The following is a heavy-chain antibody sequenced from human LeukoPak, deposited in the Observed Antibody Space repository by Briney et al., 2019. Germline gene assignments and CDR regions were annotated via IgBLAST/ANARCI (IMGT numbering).Heavy chain of an antibody. CDR1: GGSMSSYY. Sequence: SETLSLTCTVSGGSMSSYYWSWIRQPPGKGLEWIGYIYYSGSTKYNPSLKSRVTISVDTSKNQFSLKLSSVTAADTAVYYCARWCRAGYNLEPFDYWGQGTLVTVSS. J-gene: IGHJ4*02. CDR3: ARWCRAGYNLEPFDY. V-gene: IGHV4-59*08. D-gene: IGHD5-24*01. CDR2: IYYSGST.